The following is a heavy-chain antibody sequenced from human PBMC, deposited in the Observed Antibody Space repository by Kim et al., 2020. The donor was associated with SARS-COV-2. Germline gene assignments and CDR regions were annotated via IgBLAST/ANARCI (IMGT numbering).Heavy chain of an antibody. CDR2: IYYSGST. Sequence: SETLSLTCTVSGGSISSGGYYWSWIRQHPGKGLEWIGYIYYSGSTYYNPSLKSRVTISVDTSKNQFSLKLSSVTAADTAVYYCARYHDSSGYYYDLNGNWFDPWGQGTLVTVS. CDR3: ARYHDSSGYYYDLNGNWFDP. D-gene: IGHD3-22*01. V-gene: IGHV4-31*03. CDR1: GGSISSGGYY. J-gene: IGHJ5*02.